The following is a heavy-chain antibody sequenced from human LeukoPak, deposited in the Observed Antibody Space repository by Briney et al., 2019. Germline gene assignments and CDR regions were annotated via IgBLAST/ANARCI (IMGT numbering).Heavy chain of an antibody. Sequence: GGSLRLSCAASGFTFSNYGMSWVRQAPGKGLEWVSAISGSGGSTYYADSVKGRFPISRDNSKNTLYLQMNSLRAEDTAVYYCAKDCTNGVCYALDIRGQGTMVTVSS. CDR3: AKDCTNGVCYALDI. V-gene: IGHV3-23*01. D-gene: IGHD2-8*01. CDR2: ISGSGGST. J-gene: IGHJ3*02. CDR1: GFTFSNYG.